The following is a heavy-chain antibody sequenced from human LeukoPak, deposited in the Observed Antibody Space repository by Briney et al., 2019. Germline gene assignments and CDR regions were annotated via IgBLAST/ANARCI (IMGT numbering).Heavy chain of an antibody. J-gene: IGHJ5*02. CDR2: INPNSGGT. CDR3: ASVAGAAAVIKNWFDP. CDR1: GYTFTGYY. Sequence: ASVKVSCKASGYTFTGYYVHWVRQAPGQGLGWMGWINPNSGGTNYAQKFQGRVTMTRDTSISTAYMKLSRLRSDDTAVYYCASVAGAAAVIKNWFDPWGQGTLVTVSS. D-gene: IGHD2-2*01. V-gene: IGHV1-2*02.